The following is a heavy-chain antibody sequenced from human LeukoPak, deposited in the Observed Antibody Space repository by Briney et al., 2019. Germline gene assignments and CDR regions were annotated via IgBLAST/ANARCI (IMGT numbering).Heavy chain of an antibody. CDR3: ARVTNFWSAGYFDY. D-gene: IGHD3-3*01. Sequence: KPSETLSLTCTVSGGSISSYYWSWIRQPPGKGLEWIGYIYYSGSTNYNPSLKSRVTISVDTSKNQFSLKLGSVTAADTAVYYCARVTNFWSAGYFDYWGQGTLVTVSS. J-gene: IGHJ4*02. CDR1: GGSISSYY. CDR2: IYYSGST. V-gene: IGHV4-59*01.